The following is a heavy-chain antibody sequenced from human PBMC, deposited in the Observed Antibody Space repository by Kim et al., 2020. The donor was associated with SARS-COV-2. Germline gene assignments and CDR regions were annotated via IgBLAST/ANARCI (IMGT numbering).Heavy chain of an antibody. J-gene: IGHJ6*02. CDR1: GFTFGDYA. CDR3: TRERYCSSTRCSIGYYYYGMDV. V-gene: IGHV3-49*04. D-gene: IGHD2-2*01. CDR2: IRSNANDGTT. Sequence: GGSLRLSCTASGFTFGDYAMSWVRQAPGKGLEWVGFIRSNANDGTTEYAATVKVRITISRSDSKRIAYLQMNSLKTGDTAVYYCTRERYCSSTRCSIGYYYYGMDVSGHGATVTVSS.